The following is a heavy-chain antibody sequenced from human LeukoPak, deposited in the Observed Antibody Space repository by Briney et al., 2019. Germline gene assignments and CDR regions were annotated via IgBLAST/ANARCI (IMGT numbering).Heavy chain of an antibody. J-gene: IGHJ4*02. CDR1: GYSFTNSW. CDR3: ARQAPLAYFDY. CDR2: LYPDDSDT. V-gene: IGHV5-51*01. Sequence: GESLKISCKGSGYSFTNSWIGWVRQMPGKGLEWMEILYPDDSDTRYNPSFQGQVTISADKSISTAYLQWSSLKASDTAMYYCARQAPLAYFDYWGQGTLVTVSS.